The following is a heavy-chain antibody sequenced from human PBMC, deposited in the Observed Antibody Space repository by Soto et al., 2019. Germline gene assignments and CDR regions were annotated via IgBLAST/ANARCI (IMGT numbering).Heavy chain of an antibody. V-gene: IGHV1-3*01. CDR3: ARDRGSRKQRRFDF. CDR2: INAGNGNT. D-gene: IGHD2-2*01. Sequence: ASVKVSCKASGYTFTSYAMHWVRQAPGQRLEWMGWINAGNGNTKYSQKFQGRVTITRDTSASTAYMELSSLRSEDTAVYYCARDRGSRKQRRFDFGARRTLVPVSA. J-gene: IGHJ4*02. CDR1: GYTFTSYA.